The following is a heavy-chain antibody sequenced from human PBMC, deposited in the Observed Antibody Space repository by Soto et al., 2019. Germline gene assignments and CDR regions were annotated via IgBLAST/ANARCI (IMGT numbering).Heavy chain of an antibody. V-gene: IGHV4-59*01. Sequence: SETPSLTCTVPDGSIRRYYWSWIRQPPGKGLEWIGYIYYSGSINYNPSLKSRVTISVDTSRNQFSLKLSSVTAADTAVYYCAVCGGDCRWFDPWGRGTLVTVYS. CDR2: IYYSGSI. CDR3: AVCGGDCRWFDP. J-gene: IGHJ5*02. D-gene: IGHD2-21*02. CDR1: DGSIRRYY.